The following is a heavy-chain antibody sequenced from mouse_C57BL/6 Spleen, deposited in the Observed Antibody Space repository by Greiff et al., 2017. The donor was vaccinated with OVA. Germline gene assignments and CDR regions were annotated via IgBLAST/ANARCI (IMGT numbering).Heavy chain of an antibody. J-gene: IGHJ3*01. V-gene: IGHV1-39*01. CDR2: INPNYGTT. CDR1: GYSFTDYN. CDR3: ARGDDYDEWDWFAY. Sequence: EVKLVESGPELVKPGASVKISCKASGYSFTDYNMNWVKQSNGKSLEWIGVINPNYGTTSYNQKFKGKATLTVDQSSSTAYMQLNSLTSEDSAVYYFARGDDYDEWDWFAYWGQGTLVTVAA. D-gene: IGHD2-4*01.